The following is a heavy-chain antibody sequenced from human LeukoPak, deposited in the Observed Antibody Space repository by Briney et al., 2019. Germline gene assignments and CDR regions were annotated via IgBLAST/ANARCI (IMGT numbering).Heavy chain of an antibody. D-gene: IGHD3-22*01. CDR3: AREDYYDSGSNDY. CDR1: GYTFTTYD. V-gene: IGHV1-8*03. J-gene: IGHJ4*02. Sequence: GASVKVSCKASGYTFTTYDITWVRQATGQGLEWMGWMNPNSGNTAYAQKFQGRVTITRNTSISTAYMELSSLRSEDTAVYYCAREDYYDSGSNDYWGQGTLVTVSP. CDR2: MNPNSGNT.